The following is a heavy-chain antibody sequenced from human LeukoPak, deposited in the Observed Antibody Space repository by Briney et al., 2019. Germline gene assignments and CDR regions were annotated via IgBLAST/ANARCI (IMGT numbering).Heavy chain of an antibody. Sequence: SQTLSLTCAISGDSVSSNSAAWNWIRQSPSRGLEWLGRTYYRSKWYNDYAVSVKSRITINPDTSKNQFSLQLNSVTPEDTAVYYCARTDCGGDCYSSRGWFDPWGQGTLVTVSS. J-gene: IGHJ5*02. D-gene: IGHD2-21*02. CDR1: GDSVSSNSAA. V-gene: IGHV6-1*01. CDR3: ARTDCGGDCYSSRGWFDP. CDR2: TYYRSKWYN.